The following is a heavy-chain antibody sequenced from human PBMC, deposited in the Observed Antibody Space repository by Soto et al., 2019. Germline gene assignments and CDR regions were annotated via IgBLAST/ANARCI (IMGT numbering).Heavy chain of an antibody. J-gene: IGHJ4*02. Sequence: GGFLRLSCAASGFTFSSYGMHWVRQAPGKGLEWVAVIWYDGSNKYYADSVKGRFTISRDNSKNTLYLQMNSLRAEDTAVYYCARDTRFGELSEFYWGQGTLVTVSS. D-gene: IGHD3-10*01. CDR2: IWYDGSNK. CDR1: GFTFSSYG. V-gene: IGHV3-33*01. CDR3: ARDTRFGELSEFY.